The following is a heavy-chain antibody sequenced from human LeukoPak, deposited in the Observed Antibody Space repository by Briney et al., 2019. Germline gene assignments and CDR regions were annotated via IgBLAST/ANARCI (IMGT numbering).Heavy chain of an antibody. J-gene: IGHJ5*02. CDR1: GFSFNSYV. V-gene: IGHV3-21*01. CDR2: ISSSSSYI. D-gene: IGHD3-9*01. Sequence: GGSLRLSCAASGFSFNSYVMNWVRQAPGKGLEWVSSISSSSSYIYYADSVKGRFTISRDNAKNSLYLQMNSLRAEDTAVYYCARVLYDILTGYYRPLDLWGQGTLVTVSS. CDR3: ARVLYDILTGYYRPLDL.